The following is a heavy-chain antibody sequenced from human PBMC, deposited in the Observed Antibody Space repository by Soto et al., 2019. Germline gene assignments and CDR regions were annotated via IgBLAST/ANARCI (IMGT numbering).Heavy chain of an antibody. Sequence: QVQLVQSGAEVKKPGSSVKVSCKASGGTFSSYTISWVRQAPGQGLEWMGRIIPILGIANYAQKLQGRVTITSDKSTSTAYMELSSLRSEDTAVYYCARVPYCSGGSCYPGTFDYWGQGTLVTVSS. CDR1: GGTFSSYT. D-gene: IGHD2-15*01. J-gene: IGHJ4*02. CDR3: ARVPYCSGGSCYPGTFDY. CDR2: IIPILGIA. V-gene: IGHV1-69*02.